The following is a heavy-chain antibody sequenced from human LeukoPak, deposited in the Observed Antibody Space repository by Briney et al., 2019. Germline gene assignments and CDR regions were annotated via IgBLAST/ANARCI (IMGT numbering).Heavy chain of an antibody. J-gene: IGHJ4*02. V-gene: IGHV4-31*03. CDR3: AREGDDSIDY. CDR2: IYYSGST. D-gene: IGHD2-21*02. Sequence: SETLSLTCTVSGGSISSGGYYWSWIRQHPGKGLEWIGYIYYSGSTYYNPSLKSRVTMSVDTSKNQFSLKLSSVTAADTAVYYCAREGDDSIDYWGQGTLVTVSS. CDR1: GGSISSGGYY.